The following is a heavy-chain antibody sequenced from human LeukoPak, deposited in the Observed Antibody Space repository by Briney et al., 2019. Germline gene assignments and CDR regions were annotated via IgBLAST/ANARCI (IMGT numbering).Heavy chain of an antibody. V-gene: IGHV3-74*01. CDR1: GSTFSNCW. CDR2: IEYDGSKT. J-gene: IGHJ6*02. CDR3: ARDTYYYNSSAFYHYYYGMDV. Sequence: GGSLRLSCAASGSTFSNCWMHWVRQAPGKGLEWVSRIEYDGSKTKYADSEKGRFTISRDNAKNTLYLQMNSLRAEDTAVYYCARDTYYYNSSAFYHYYYGMDVWGQGTTVTVSS. D-gene: IGHD3-22*01.